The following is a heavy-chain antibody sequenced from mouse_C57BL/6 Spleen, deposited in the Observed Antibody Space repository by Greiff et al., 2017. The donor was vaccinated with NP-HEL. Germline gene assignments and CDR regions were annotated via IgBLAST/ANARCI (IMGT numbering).Heavy chain of an antibody. D-gene: IGHD1-1*01. J-gene: IGHJ4*01. CDR3: ARDATTGEYAMDY. Sequence: EVQLVESEGGLVQPGSSMKLSCTASGFTFSDYYMAWVRQVPEKGLEWVANINYDGSSTDYLDSLKSRFIISRDNAKNILYLQRSSLKSEDTATYYCARDATTGEYAMDYWGQGTSVTVSS. V-gene: IGHV5-16*01. CDR1: GFTFSDYY. CDR2: INYDGSST.